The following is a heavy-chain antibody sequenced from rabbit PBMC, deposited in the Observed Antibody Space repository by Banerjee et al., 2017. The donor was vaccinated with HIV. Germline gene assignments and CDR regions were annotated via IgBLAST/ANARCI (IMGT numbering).Heavy chain of an antibody. Sequence: QEQLEESGGGLVQPEGSLTLTCTASGFSFSSYYMWWVRQAPGKGLEWIAYVDAGSSGSTYYANWAKGRFTISKSSSTTVTLQMTSLTVAATATYFCARDLTGVIGWNFNLWGPGTLVTVS. J-gene: IGHJ4*01. CDR1: GFSFSSYY. CDR2: VDAGSSGST. CDR3: ARDLTGVIGWNFNL. V-gene: IGHV1S45*01. D-gene: IGHD1-1*01.